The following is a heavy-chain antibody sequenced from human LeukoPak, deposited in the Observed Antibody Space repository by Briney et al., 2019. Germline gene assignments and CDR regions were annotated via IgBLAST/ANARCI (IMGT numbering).Heavy chain of an antibody. CDR2: ISGSGGST. V-gene: IGHV3-23*01. CDR1: GFTFSSYA. D-gene: IGHD6-6*01. J-gene: IGHJ4*02. Sequence: GGSLRLSCAASGFTFSSYAVSWVRQAPGKGLEWVSAISGSGGSTYYADSVKGRFTISRDNSKNTLYLQMNSLGAEDTAVYYCAKDPVRTARTLWYFDYWGQGTLVTVSS. CDR3: AKDPVRTARTLWYFDY.